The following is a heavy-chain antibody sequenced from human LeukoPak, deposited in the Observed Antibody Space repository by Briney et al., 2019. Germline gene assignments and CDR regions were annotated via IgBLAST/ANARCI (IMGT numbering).Heavy chain of an antibody. Sequence: PGRSLRLSCAASGLTFSSYGMHWVRQAPGKGLEWVSSISSSSSYIYYADSVKGRFTISRDNAKNSLYLQMNSLRAEDTAVYSCARASPGVCSGGSCYRPRPGAFDIWGQGTMVTVSS. CDR3: ARASPGVCSGGSCYRPRPGAFDI. D-gene: IGHD2-15*01. J-gene: IGHJ3*02. CDR2: ISSSSSYI. V-gene: IGHV3-21*01. CDR1: GLTFSSYG.